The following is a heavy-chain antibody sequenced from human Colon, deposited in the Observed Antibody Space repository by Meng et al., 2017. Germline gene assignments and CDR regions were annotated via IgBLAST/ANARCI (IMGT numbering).Heavy chain of an antibody. CDR1: GGSISSGDW. Sequence: HLQESRPVVVKPAGTLSLTCAVSGGSISSGDWWGWVRQPPGKGLEWIAEIDHTGNTNYNPSLKSRVTISVDKSKNQFSLKLSFMTAADTALYYCARVGPGELPNFFDPWGQGTLVTVSS. CDR3: ARVGPGELPNFFDP. J-gene: IGHJ5*02. CDR2: IDHTGNT. D-gene: IGHD1-7*01. V-gene: IGHV4-4*02.